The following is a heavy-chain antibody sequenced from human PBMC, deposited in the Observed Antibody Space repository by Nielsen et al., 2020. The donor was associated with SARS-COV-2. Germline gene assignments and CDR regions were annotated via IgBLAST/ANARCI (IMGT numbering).Heavy chain of an antibody. J-gene: IGHJ3*02. CDR3: ARGYCSGGSCSIDAFDI. CDR2: IIPILGIA. D-gene: IGHD2-15*01. Sequence: WVRQAPGQGLEWMGRIIPILGIANYAQKFQGRVTITADKSTSTAYMELSSLRSEDTAVYYCARGYCSGGSCSIDAFDIWGQGTMVTVSS. V-gene: IGHV1-69*04.